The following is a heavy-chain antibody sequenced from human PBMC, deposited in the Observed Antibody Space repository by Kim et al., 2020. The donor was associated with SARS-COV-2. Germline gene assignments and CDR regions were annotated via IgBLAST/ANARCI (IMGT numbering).Heavy chain of an antibody. D-gene: IGHD1-26*01. V-gene: IGHV3-53*01. CDR3: ARDTVGASYYYYYGMDV. J-gene: IGHJ6*02. CDR2: IYSGGST. Sequence: GGSLRLSCVASGFTVSSNYMSWVRQAPGKGLEWVSVIYSGGSTYYADSVKGRFTISRDNSKNTLYLQMNSLRAEDTAVYYCARDTVGASYYYYYGMDVWGQGTTVTVSS. CDR1: GFTVSSNY.